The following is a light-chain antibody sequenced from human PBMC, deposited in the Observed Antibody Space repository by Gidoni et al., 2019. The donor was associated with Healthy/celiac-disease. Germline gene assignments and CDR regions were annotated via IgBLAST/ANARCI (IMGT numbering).Light chain of an antibody. Sequence: QSVLTQPPSASGTPGPRVAIPCSGSTSNIGSNTVNWYQQLPGTAPKLLIYSNNQRPSGVPDRFSGSKSGTSASLAISGLQSEDEADYYCAAWDDSLNGRWVFGGGTKLTVL. CDR1: TSNIGSNT. CDR3: AAWDDSLNGRWV. V-gene: IGLV1-44*01. J-gene: IGLJ3*02. CDR2: SNN.